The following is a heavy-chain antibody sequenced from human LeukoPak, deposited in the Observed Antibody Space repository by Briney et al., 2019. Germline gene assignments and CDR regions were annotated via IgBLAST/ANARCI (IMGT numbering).Heavy chain of an antibody. CDR3: ARPYCSGGSCYSDVGY. CDR2: INPNSGGT. V-gene: IGHV1-2*02. D-gene: IGHD2-15*01. Sequence: ASVKVSCKASGYTFTGYYMHWVRQAPGQGLEWMGWINPNSGGTNYAQKFQGRVTMTRDTSISTAYMELSSLRSDDTAVYYCARPYCSGGSCYSDVGYWGQGTLVTVSS. J-gene: IGHJ4*02. CDR1: GYTFTGYY.